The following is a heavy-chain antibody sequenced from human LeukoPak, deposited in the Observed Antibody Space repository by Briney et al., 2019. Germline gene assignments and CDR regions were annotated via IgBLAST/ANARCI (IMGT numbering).Heavy chain of an antibody. Sequence: PGGSLRLSCAASGFMFSNYDMHWVRQAPGKGLEWVAVISYDGSNKYYADSVKGRFTISRDNSKNTLYLQMYSLRAEDTAVYYCARSGYYYGGYFDYWGQGTLVTVSS. D-gene: IGHD3-22*01. CDR2: ISYDGSNK. V-gene: IGHV3-30*03. CDR1: GFMFSNYD. J-gene: IGHJ4*02. CDR3: ARSGYYYGGYFDY.